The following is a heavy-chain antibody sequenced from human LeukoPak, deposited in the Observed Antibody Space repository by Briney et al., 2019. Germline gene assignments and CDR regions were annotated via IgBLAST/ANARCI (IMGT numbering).Heavy chain of an antibody. J-gene: IGHJ4*02. CDR1: GGSISSYY. Sequence: SETLSLTCTVSGGSISSYYWSWIRQPAGKGLEWIGRIYTSGSTNYNPSLKSRVTMSVDTSKNQFSLKLSSVTAADTAVYYCARNLLRLGELSPYYFDYWGQGTLVTVSS. CDR2: IYTSGST. CDR3: ARNLLRLGELSPYYFDY. D-gene: IGHD3-16*02. V-gene: IGHV4-4*07.